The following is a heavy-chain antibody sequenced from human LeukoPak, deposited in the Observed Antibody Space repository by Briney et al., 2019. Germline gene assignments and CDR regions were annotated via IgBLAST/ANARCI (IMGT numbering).Heavy chain of an antibody. Sequence: ASVTVSCKASGYTFTSYYMHWVRQAPGQGLEWMGIINPSGGSTTYAQKFQGRVTMTRDTSTSTVYMELSSLRSEDTAVYYCARYVHGVNFDYWGQGTLVTVSS. CDR1: GYTFTSYY. CDR3: ARYVHGVNFDY. J-gene: IGHJ4*02. CDR2: INPSGGST. V-gene: IGHV1-46*01. D-gene: IGHD4-23*01.